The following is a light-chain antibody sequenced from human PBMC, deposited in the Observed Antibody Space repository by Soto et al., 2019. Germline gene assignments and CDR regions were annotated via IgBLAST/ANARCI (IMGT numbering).Light chain of an antibody. CDR1: QSVSSNY. CDR2: DVS. J-gene: IGKJ1*01. CDR3: QQYDSYSWT. V-gene: IGKV3-20*01. Sequence: EIVLTQSPGTLSLSPGERASLSCRASQSVSSNYLAWYQQKSGQAPSLLIYDVSRRATGIPERFSGSGSGTEFTLTISSLQPDDFATYYCQQYDSYSWTFGQGTKVDIK.